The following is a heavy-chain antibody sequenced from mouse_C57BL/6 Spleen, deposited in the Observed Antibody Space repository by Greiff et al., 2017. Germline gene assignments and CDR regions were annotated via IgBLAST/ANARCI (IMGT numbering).Heavy chain of an antibody. CDR2: IDPSDSYT. CDR3: ARWLFITTVEAHFDY. CDR1: GYTFTSYW. J-gene: IGHJ2*01. Sequence: QVQLQQPGAELVKPGASVKLSCKASGYTFTSYWMPWVKQRPGQGLEWIGEIDPSDSYTNSNQKFKGKATLTVDTSSSTAYMQLSSLTSEDSAVYYCARWLFITTVEAHFDYWGQGTTLTVSS. V-gene: IGHV1-50*01. D-gene: IGHD1-1*01.